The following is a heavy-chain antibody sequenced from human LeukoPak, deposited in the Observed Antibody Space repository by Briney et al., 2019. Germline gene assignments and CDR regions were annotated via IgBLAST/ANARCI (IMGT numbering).Heavy chain of an antibody. CDR2: IYYSGST. D-gene: IGHD3-22*01. J-gene: IGHJ4*02. Sequence: SETLSLTCTVSGGSISSYYWSWIRQPPGKGLEWLGYIYYSGSTNYNPSLKSRVTISVDTSKNQFSLKLSSVTAADTAVYYCARAPHFFDTSGSRYYFDYWGQGTLVTVSS. CDR3: ARAPHFFDTSGSRYYFDY. CDR1: GGSISSYY. V-gene: IGHV4-59*01.